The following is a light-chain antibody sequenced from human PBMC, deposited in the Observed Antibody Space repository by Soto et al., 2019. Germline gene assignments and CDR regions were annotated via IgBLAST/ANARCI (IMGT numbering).Light chain of an antibody. CDR1: QSVSIR. CDR3: QQYCSDWT. Sequence: DIQMTQSPSTLSASVGDRVTITCRASQSVSIRLAWYQQKPGKAPKLLIYKSSSLQSGVPSRFSGSGSETEFTLTISSLETDDFATYYCQQYCSDWTVGQGTKGAIK. J-gene: IGKJ1*01. CDR2: KSS. V-gene: IGKV1-5*03.